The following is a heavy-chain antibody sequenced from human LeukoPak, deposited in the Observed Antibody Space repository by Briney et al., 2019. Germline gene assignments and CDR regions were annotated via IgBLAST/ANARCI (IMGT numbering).Heavy chain of an antibody. CDR2: ISYDGSNM. D-gene: IGHD6-19*01. J-gene: IGHJ2*01. CDR3: AKDGGPGSGWPGNFDL. V-gene: IGHV3-30*18. CDR1: GFTFSSYV. Sequence: GGSLRLSCAASGFTFSSYVMHWVRQAPGKGLEWVAIISYDGSNMYYADSVKGRFTISRDNSKDTLYLQMNSLRAGDTAVYFCAKDGGPGSGWPGNFDLWGRGTLVTVSS.